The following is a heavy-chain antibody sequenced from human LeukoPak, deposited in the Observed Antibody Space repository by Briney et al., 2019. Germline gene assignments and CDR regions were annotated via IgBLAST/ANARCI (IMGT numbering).Heavy chain of an antibody. D-gene: IGHD1-26*01. CDR2: INHGEST. V-gene: IGHV4-34*01. J-gene: IGHJ3*02. CDR3: ARDPGVGATTLGAFDI. CDR1: GGSFSGYY. Sequence: SETLSLTCAVYGGSFSGYYWTWIRQPPGKGLEWIGEINHGESTNYNPSLKSRVIISVDKSKNQFSLKLSSVTAADTAVYYCARDPGVGATTLGAFDIWGQGTMVTVSS.